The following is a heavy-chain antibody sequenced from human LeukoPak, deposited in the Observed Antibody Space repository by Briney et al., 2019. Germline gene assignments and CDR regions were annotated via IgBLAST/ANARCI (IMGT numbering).Heavy chain of an antibody. D-gene: IGHD6-13*01. CDR3: ARDQGSLTRSWYTGY. J-gene: IGHJ4*02. CDR1: GYTFTGYH. Sequence: ASVKVSCKASGYTFTGYHIHWVRQAPGQGLEWVGRINPYSGDTNFAQKFPGRVTMTKDTSITTAYMDLSSLTPDDTAVYFCARDQGSLTRSWYTGYWGQGTRVTVSS. CDR2: INPYSGDT. V-gene: IGHV1-2*06.